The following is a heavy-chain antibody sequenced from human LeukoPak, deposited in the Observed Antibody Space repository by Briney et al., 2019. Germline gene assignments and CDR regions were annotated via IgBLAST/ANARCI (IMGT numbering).Heavy chain of an antibody. V-gene: IGHV1-18*01. CDR1: GYTFISYG. Sequence: ASVKVSCKASGYTFISYGISWVRQAPGQGLEWMGWISAYNGNTNYAQKFQGRVTMTTDTSTSTAYMELRSLRSDDTAVYYCARAGTSGSYYWYLDLWGRGTLVTVSS. D-gene: IGHD1-26*01. J-gene: IGHJ2*01. CDR2: ISAYNGNT. CDR3: ARAGTSGSYYWYLDL.